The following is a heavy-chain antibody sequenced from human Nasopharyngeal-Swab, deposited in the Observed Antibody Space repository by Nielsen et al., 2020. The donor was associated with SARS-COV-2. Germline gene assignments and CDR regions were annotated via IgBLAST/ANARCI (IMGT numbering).Heavy chain of an antibody. J-gene: IGHJ6*02. CDR3: ARTYYYDSSGYYSGVDV. V-gene: IGHV1-69*13. CDR2: IIPIFGTA. CDR1: GGTFSSYA. D-gene: IGHD3-22*01. Sequence: SVKVSCKASGGTFSSYAISWVRQAPGQGLEWMGGIIPIFGTANYAQKFQGRVTITADESTSTAYMELSSLGSEDTAVYYCARTYYYDSSGYYSGVDVWGQGTTVTVSS.